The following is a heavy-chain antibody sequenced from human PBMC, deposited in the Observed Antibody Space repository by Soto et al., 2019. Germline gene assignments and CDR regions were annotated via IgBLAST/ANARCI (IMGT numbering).Heavy chain of an antibody. V-gene: IGHV3-23*01. J-gene: IGHJ4*02. CDR1: GFTFSSYT. CDR2: ISGSGGRT. Sequence: EVQLLESGGGWLQPGGSLRLSCAASGFTFSSYTMSWVRQAPGKGLEWVSAISGSGGRTYYADSVKGRCTISRDNSRTAVYLQMNSLRAEDTAVYYCATDGTNYVDYGFDTWGQGTLVIVSS. D-gene: IGHD4-17*01. CDR3: ATDGTNYVDYGFDT.